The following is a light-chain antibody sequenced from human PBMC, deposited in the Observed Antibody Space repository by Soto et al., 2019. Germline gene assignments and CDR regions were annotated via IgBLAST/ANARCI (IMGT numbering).Light chain of an antibody. J-gene: IGKJ5*01. Sequence: AIQLTQSPSSLSASVGDRVTITCRASQDIRGDLAWYQQKPGKPPKLLLFDVSSLQSGVPSRFSGSGSGTDFPLTISILQPEDVATYYCQQCNTYPITFGRGTRLEIK. CDR2: DVS. CDR1: QDIRGD. CDR3: QQCNTYPIT. V-gene: IGKV1-13*02.